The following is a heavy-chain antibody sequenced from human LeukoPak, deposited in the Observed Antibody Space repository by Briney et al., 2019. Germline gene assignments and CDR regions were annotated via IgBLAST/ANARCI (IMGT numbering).Heavy chain of an antibody. J-gene: IGHJ4*02. Sequence: ASETLSLTCAVYGGSFSGYYWSWIRQPPGKGLQWIGEIYHSGSTSYNPSLKSRVTIAVDKSRNQFSLKLTSVIAADTAVYYCARVVDTAPYYFDYWGQGTLVTVSS. V-gene: IGHV4-34*01. D-gene: IGHD5-18*01. CDR2: IYHSGST. CDR1: GGSFSGYY. CDR3: ARVVDTAPYYFDY.